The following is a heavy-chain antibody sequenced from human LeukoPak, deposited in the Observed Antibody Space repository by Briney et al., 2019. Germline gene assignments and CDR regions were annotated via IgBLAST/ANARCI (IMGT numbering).Heavy chain of an antibody. J-gene: IGHJ4*02. CDR2: IYHSGST. V-gene: IGHV4-4*02. Sequence: SGTLSLTCAVSGGSISSSNWWSWVRQPPGKGLEWIGEIYHSGSTNYNPSLKSRVTISVDTSKNQFSLKLSSVTAADTAVYYCARISHEDYYFDYWGQGTLVTVSS. CDR3: ARISHEDYYFDY. CDR1: GGSISSSNW.